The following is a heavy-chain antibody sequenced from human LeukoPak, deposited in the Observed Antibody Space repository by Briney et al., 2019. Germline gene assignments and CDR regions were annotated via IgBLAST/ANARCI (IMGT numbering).Heavy chain of an antibody. V-gene: IGHV3-21*01. CDR1: GFIFSSDS. CDR3: AREAAAGAPGISYYYGMDV. D-gene: IGHD6-13*01. Sequence: GGSLRLSCATSGFIFSSDSMIWVRQAPGKGLEWISSIRGTSSYIYYADSVKGRFTISRENAKNSLYLQMNSLRAEDTAVYYCAREAAAGAPGISYYYGMDVWGQGTTVTVSS. CDR2: IRGTSSYI. J-gene: IGHJ6*02.